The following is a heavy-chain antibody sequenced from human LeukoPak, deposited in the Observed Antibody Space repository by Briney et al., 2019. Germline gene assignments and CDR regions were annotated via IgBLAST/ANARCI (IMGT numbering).Heavy chain of an antibody. V-gene: IGHV4-4*07. CDR1: GDSISSNY. Sequence: PSETLSLTCTVSGDSISSNYWSWIRQPAGKGLEWIARIHPSGSTDYNPSLESRVTISVDTSKNQFSLKLTSVTAADTAVYYCARDRGGSSWYNLFDAWGQGTLDTVSS. D-gene: IGHD6-13*01. J-gene: IGHJ5*02. CDR2: IHPSGST. CDR3: ARDRGGSSWYNLFDA.